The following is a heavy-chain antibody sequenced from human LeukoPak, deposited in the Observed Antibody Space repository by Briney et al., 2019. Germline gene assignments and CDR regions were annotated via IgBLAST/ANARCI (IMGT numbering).Heavy chain of an antibody. J-gene: IGHJ1*01. CDR1: GFTFSAYA. D-gene: IGHD1-26*01. Sequence: PGGSLRLSCEASGFTFSAYAMTWVRQAPGKGLEWVSIIYSGGSTYYADSVKGRFTISRDNSKNTLYLQMDSLRAEDTAVYYCARANSGSHSYFQHWGQGTLVTVSS. CDR3: ARANSGSHSYFQH. CDR2: IYSGGST. V-gene: IGHV3-53*01.